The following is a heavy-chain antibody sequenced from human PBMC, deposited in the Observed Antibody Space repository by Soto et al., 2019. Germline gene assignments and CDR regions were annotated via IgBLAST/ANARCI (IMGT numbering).Heavy chain of an antibody. J-gene: IGHJ6*02. Sequence: QVQLVESGGGVVQPGRSLRLSCAASGFTFSSYSMHWVRQAPGKGLEWVAVISYDGSNKYYADSVKGRFTISRDNSKNTLYLQMNSLRAEDTAVYYCAKVESPYYYYYGMDVWGQGTTVTVSS. CDR1: GFTFSSYS. V-gene: IGHV3-30*18. CDR2: ISYDGSNK. CDR3: AKVESPYYYYYGMDV. D-gene: IGHD3-3*01.